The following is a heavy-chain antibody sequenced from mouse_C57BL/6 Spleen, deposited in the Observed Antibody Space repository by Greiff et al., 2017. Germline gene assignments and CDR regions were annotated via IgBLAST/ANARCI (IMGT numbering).Heavy chain of an antibody. Sequence: QVQLQQSGAELVRPGASVTLSCKASGYTFTDYEMHWVKQTPVHGLEWIGAIDPETGGTAYNQKFKGKAILTADKSSSTAYMELRSLTSEDSAVYYCTRSTYYGNYDWYFDVWGTGTTVTVSS. CDR1: GYTFTDYE. J-gene: IGHJ1*03. CDR3: TRSTYYGNYDWYFDV. V-gene: IGHV1-15*01. CDR2: IDPETGGT. D-gene: IGHD2-10*01.